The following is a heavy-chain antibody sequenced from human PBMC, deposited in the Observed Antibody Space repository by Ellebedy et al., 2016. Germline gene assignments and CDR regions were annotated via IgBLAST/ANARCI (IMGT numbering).Heavy chain of an antibody. CDR1: GFTFSSYA. CDR2: IAYDGSGE. CDR3: AKDVSRYRRGAFDI. Sequence: GESLKISXAASGFTFSSYALHWVRQAPGKGLEWVAVIAYDGSGEVYADSVKGRFTISRENFKNTLYLQINSLRPEDTAVYYCAKDVSRYRRGAFDIWGQGTAITVSS. J-gene: IGHJ3*02. D-gene: IGHD2-15*01. V-gene: IGHV3-30*18.